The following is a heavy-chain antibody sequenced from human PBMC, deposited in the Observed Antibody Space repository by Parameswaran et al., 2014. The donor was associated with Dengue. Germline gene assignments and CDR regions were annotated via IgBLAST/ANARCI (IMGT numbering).Heavy chain of an antibody. V-gene: IGHV4-34*01. CDR3: AIGVVIPFDY. J-gene: IGHJ4*02. D-gene: IGHD3-16*02. Sequence: RWIRQPPGKGLEWIGEINHSGSTNYNPSLKSRVTISVDTSKNQFSLKLSSVTAADTAVYYCAIGVVIPFDYWGQGTLVTVSS. CDR2: INHSGST.